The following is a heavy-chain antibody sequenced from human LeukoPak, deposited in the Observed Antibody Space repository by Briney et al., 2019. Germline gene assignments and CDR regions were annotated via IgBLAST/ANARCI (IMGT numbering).Heavy chain of an antibody. J-gene: IGHJ4*02. CDR3: TTDLIEDDIVLMVYARY. CDR2: IKSKTDGGTT. CDR1: GFTFSNAW. V-gene: IGHV3-15*01. Sequence: HPGGSLRLSCAASGFTFSNAWMSWVRQAPGKGLEWVGRIKSKTDGGTTDYAAPVKGRFTISRDDSKNTLYLQMNSLKTEDTAVYYCTTDLIEDDIVLMVYARYWGQGTLVTVSS. D-gene: IGHD2-8*01.